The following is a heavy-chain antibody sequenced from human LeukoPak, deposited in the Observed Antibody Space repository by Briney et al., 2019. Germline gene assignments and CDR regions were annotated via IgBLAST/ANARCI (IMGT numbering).Heavy chain of an antibody. CDR3: ARGPHYYGSGSYYFLY. CDR2: IKQDGSEK. Sequence: PGRSLRLSCAASGFTFSSYWMSWVRQAPGKGLEWVANIKQDGSEKYYVDSVKGRFTISRDNAKNSLYLQMNSLRAEDTAVYYCARGPHYYGSGSYYFLYWGQGTLVTVSS. J-gene: IGHJ4*02. D-gene: IGHD3-10*01. CDR1: GFTFSSYW. V-gene: IGHV3-7*01.